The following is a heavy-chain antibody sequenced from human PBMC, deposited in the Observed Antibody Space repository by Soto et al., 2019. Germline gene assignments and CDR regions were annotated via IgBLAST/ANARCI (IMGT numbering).Heavy chain of an antibody. CDR1: GGPFSAYY. J-gene: IGHJ3*02. D-gene: IGHD3-10*01. Sequence: QVQLQQWGAGLLKPSETLSLTCAVYGGPFSAYYWSWIRQPPGKGLEWIGQINHSGSSNYNPSLKSRVTMSVDTSKNQFSLKLRSVTAADTAFYYCARREITVRGAPLFRRRSSNDAIDMWGQGTMVTVSS. CDR3: ARREITVRGAPLFRRRSSNDAIDM. V-gene: IGHV4-34*01. CDR2: INHSGSS.